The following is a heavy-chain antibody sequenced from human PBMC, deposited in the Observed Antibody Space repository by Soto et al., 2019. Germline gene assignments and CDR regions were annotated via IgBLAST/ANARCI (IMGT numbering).Heavy chain of an antibody. Sequence: QQQPWGAGLLKPSETLSLTCTVYAGSFSHYYWNWIRQSPGKVLEWIGKIKHGGSSSYNPSLRSRDSISVDMSKNQFSLTLSSVTAADTAVYYCARGGSGDWQVALDIWGQGTMVPVSS. D-gene: IGHD2-21*02. CDR1: AGSFSHYY. CDR3: ARGGSGDWQVALDI. CDR2: IKHGGSS. V-gene: IGHV4-34*01. J-gene: IGHJ3*02.